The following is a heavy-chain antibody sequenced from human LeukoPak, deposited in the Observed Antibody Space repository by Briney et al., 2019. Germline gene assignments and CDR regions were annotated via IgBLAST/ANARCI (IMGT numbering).Heavy chain of an antibody. CDR2: INPNSGAT. V-gene: IGHV1-2*02. Sequence: ASVTVPCKASGYTFSDYYMHWVRQAPGQGLEWMGWINPNSGATGYAQKFQGRVTMTRDTSISTADMELNSLRSDDTAMYYCSRGSALNRAYSGYDPPFHYWGQGTLVAVSS. D-gene: IGHD5-12*01. CDR3: SRGSALNRAYSGYDPPFHY. J-gene: IGHJ4*02. CDR1: GYTFSDYY.